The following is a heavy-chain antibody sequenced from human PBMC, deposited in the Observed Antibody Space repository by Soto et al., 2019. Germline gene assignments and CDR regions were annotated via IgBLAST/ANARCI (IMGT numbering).Heavy chain of an antibody. D-gene: IGHD2-21*02. CDR3: ARDLDEVEVVTATPGWFDP. CDR2: TYYRSKWYN. J-gene: IGHJ5*02. V-gene: IGHV6-1*01. CDR1: GDSFSSNSAA. Sequence: SQTLSLTCAISGDSFSSNSAAWNWIRQSPSRGLEWLGRTYYRSKWYNDYAVSVKSRITINPDTSKNQFSLQLNSVTPEDTAVYYCARDLDEVEVVTATPGWFDPWGQGTLVTVSS.